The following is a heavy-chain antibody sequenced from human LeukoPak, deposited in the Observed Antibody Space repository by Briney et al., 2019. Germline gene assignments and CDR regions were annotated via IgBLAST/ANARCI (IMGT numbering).Heavy chain of an antibody. CDR2: IYYSGST. Sequence: PSETLSLTCTVSGGSISSYYWGWIRQPPGKGLEWSGYIYYSGSTNYNPSLKSRVTISVDTSKNQFSLKLSSVTAADTAVYYCARDPHYYGSGKGDAFDIWGQGTMVTVSS. CDR3: ARDPHYYGSGKGDAFDI. D-gene: IGHD3-10*01. J-gene: IGHJ3*02. CDR1: GGSISSYY. V-gene: IGHV4-59*01.